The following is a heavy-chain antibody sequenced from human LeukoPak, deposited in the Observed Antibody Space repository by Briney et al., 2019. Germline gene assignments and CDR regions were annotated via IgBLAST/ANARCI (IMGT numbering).Heavy chain of an antibody. CDR2: INPNSGGT. D-gene: IGHD2-2*01. J-gene: IGHJ4*02. Sequence: GASVKVSCKASGYTFTDYYIHWVRQAPGQGLEWMAWINPNSGGTYYAQNFHDRITLTRDTSISTAYMELSGLRSDDTAIYYCARANALYCSSTSCLFDYWGQGPLVTVSS. CDR3: ARANALYCSSTSCLFDY. V-gene: IGHV1-2*02. CDR1: GYTFTDYY.